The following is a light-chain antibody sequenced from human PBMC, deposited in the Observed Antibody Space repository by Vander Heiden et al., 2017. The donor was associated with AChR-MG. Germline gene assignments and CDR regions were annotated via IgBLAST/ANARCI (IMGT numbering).Light chain of an antibody. J-gene: IGLJ2*01. CDR3: SAWDDSLNGPNVV. Sequence: QSVLTQPPSTSGTPGPRITISCSGSSSNIGRNTVNWYQQLPGTAPKLLIYSNNQRPSGVPDRFSGSKSGTSASLAISGLQSEDEADYYCSAWDDSLNGPNVVFGGGTKLTVL. V-gene: IGLV1-44*01. CDR2: SNN. CDR1: SSNIGRNT.